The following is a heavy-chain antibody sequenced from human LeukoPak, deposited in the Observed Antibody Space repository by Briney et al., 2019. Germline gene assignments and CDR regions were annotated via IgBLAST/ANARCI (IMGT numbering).Heavy chain of an antibody. CDR2: ICYSGST. J-gene: IGHJ4*02. V-gene: IGHV4-39*02. CDR1: GGSISSSNYY. Sequence: SETLSLTCTVSGGSISSSNYYWGWIRQPPGKGLEWIANICYSGSTYYNPSLKSRLTISVDTSKNPFSLNLSSVTAADTAVYYCARDVRWLQHRNFGFWGQGTLVTVSS. CDR3: ARDVRWLQHRNFGF. D-gene: IGHD5-24*01.